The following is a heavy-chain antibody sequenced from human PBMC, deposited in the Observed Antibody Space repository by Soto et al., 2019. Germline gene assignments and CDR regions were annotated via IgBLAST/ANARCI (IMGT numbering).Heavy chain of an antibody. J-gene: IGHJ4*02. CDR1: GGSISSSSYY. CDR3: ARHGYGSGSPYPTHFDY. V-gene: IGHV4-39*01. D-gene: IGHD3-10*01. CDR2: IYYSGST. Sequence: SETLSLTCTVSGGSISSSSYYWGWIRQPPGKGLEWIGSIYYSGSTYYNPSLKSRVTISVDTSKNQFSLKLSSVTAADTAVYYCARHGYGSGSPYPTHFDYWGQGTLVTVSS.